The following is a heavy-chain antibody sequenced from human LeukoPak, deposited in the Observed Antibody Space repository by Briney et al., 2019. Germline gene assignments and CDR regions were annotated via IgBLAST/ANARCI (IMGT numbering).Heavy chain of an antibody. J-gene: IGHJ3*02. CDR2: IYYSGST. V-gene: IGHV4-39*01. Sequence: SETLSLTCTVSGGSISSSSYYWGWIRQPPGKGLEWIGSIYYSGSTYYNPSLKSRVTISVDTSKNQFSLKLSSVTAADTAVYYCAGPRGGGGDALDIWGQGTMVTVSS. CDR1: GGSISSSSYY. D-gene: IGHD3-10*01. CDR3: AGPRGGGGDALDI.